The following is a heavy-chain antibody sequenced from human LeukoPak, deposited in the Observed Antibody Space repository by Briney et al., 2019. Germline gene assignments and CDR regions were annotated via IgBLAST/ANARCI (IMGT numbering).Heavy chain of an antibody. D-gene: IGHD6-19*01. CDR2: ISGSGGLT. V-gene: IGHV3-23*01. Sequence: PGGSLRLFCAASGFTSSSYAMSWVRQAPGKGLEWVSAISGSGGLTYYADSVNGRFTISRDNSKNMLYLQMNSLRAEDTAVYYCAKDHSSGWYAFDYWGQGTLVTVSS. J-gene: IGHJ4*02. CDR1: GFTSSSYA. CDR3: AKDHSSGWYAFDY.